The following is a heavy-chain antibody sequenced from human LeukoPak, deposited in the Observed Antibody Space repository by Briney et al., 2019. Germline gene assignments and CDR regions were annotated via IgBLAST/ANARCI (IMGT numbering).Heavy chain of an antibody. D-gene: IGHD3-10*01. Sequence: TGGSLRLSCAASGFTFSSYRMNWVRQAPGKGLEWVGHIQSKPDGGTADYAAPVKGRFTISRDDSKNTLYLVINSLKTEDTAVYYCTTRGHLRGIDHWGQGTLVTVSS. J-gene: IGHJ4*02. CDR1: GFTFSSYR. V-gene: IGHV3-15*01. CDR3: TTRGHLRGIDH. CDR2: IQSKPDGGTA.